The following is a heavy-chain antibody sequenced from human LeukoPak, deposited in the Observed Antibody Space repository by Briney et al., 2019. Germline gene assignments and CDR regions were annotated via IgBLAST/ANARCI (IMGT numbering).Heavy chain of an antibody. D-gene: IGHD7-27*01. J-gene: IGHJ3*02. CDR2: IKQDGSEK. Sequence: QSGGSLRLSCAVSGFTFSSYWMRWVRQAPGKGLEWVANIKQDGSEKYYVDSVKGRFTISRDNAKNTLYLQMNGLRVEDTAVYFCARASPRSGGIWGDAFDMWGQARMVTVSS. CDR3: ARASPRSGGIWGDAFDM. V-gene: IGHV3-7*01. CDR1: GFTFSSYW.